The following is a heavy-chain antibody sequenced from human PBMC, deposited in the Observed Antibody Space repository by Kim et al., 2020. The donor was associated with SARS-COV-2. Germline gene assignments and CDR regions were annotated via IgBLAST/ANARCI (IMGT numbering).Heavy chain of an antibody. D-gene: IGHD6-19*01. CDR3: AKSPIYSSGWYYFDY. Sequence: DSVKGRFTISRDNSKNTLYLQMNSLRAEDTAVYYCAKSPIYSSGWYYFDYWGQGTLVTVSS. J-gene: IGHJ4*02. V-gene: IGHV3-23*01.